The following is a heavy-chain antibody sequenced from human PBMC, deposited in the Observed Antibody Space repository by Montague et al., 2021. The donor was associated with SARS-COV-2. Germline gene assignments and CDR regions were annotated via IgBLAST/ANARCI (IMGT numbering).Heavy chain of an antibody. CDR1: GGSISSSSYY. CDR2: IYYSGST. CDR3: ARKASSGITIFGVVTASCYFDY. J-gene: IGHJ4*02. D-gene: IGHD3-3*01. V-gene: IGHV4-39*01. Sequence: SETLSLTCTVSGGSISSSSYYWGWIRQPPGKGLEWIGSIYYSGSTYYSPSLKSRVTISVDTSKNQFSLKLSSVTAADTAVYYCARKASSGITIFGVVTASCYFDYWGQGTLVTVSS.